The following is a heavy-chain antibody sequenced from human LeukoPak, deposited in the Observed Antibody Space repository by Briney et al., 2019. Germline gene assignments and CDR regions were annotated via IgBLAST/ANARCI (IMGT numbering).Heavy chain of an antibody. CDR2: ISGAGGST. CDR1: GFTFSSYA. Sequence: TGGSLRLSCAASGFTFSSYAMSWVRQAPGEGLEWVSSISGAGGSTYYADSVEGRFIISRDNSKNTLFLQMNSLRAEDTALYYCAKDRSGSWGYYYYYMDVWGKGTTVTVSS. CDR3: AKDRSGSWGYYYYYMDV. D-gene: IGHD6-13*01. J-gene: IGHJ6*03. V-gene: IGHV3-23*01.